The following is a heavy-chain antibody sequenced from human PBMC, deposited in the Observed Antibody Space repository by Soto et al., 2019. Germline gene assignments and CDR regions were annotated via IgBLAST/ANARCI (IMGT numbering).Heavy chain of an antibody. CDR3: ARHPSTKTYYDYVWGSYPSPFDY. CDR2: IYYSGST. D-gene: IGHD3-16*01. V-gene: IGHV4-39*01. J-gene: IGHJ4*02. CDR1: GGSLSSSSYY. Sequence: PSETLSLTCTVSGGSLSSSSYYWGWIRQPPGKGLEWIGSIYYSGSTYYNPSLKSRVTISVDTSKNQFSLKLSSVTAADTAVYYCARHPSTKTYYDYVWGSYPSPFDYWGQGALVTVSS.